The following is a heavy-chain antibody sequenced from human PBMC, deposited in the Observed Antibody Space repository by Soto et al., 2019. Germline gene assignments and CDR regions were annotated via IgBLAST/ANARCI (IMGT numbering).Heavy chain of an antibody. J-gene: IGHJ4*02. D-gene: IGHD3-16*01. CDR1: GFSLSSSGVG. CDR2: IYWDDDK. Sequence: QITLKESGPSLVKPTETLTLTCTFSGFSLSSSGVGVAWIRQPPGKPLEWLALIYWDDDKYTSPSLKSRLTITKDTSKNQVVLLMTNMDPVDTATYFCVHLLTGGRLDSWCQGTLVTVSS. V-gene: IGHV2-5*02. CDR3: VHLLTGGRLDS.